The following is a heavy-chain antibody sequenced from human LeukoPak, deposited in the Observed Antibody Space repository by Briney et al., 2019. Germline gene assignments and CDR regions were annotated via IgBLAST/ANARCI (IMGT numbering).Heavy chain of an antibody. V-gene: IGHV3-23*01. CDR2: IGESGGST. J-gene: IGHJ4*02. Sequence: GGSLRLSCAASRFTFSRYAMSWVRQAPGKGLEWVSAIGESGGSTYYADSVKGRFTISRDNSKNTLYLQMNSLRAEDTAVYYCATEPQYTGYLYSFDYWGQGTLVTVSS. CDR3: ATEPQYTGYLYSFDY. CDR1: RFTFSRYA. D-gene: IGHD5-12*01.